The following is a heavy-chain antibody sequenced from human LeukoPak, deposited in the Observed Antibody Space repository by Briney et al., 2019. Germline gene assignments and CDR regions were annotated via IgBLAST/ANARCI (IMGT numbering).Heavy chain of an antibody. CDR2: ISTYNDNT. J-gene: IGHJ4*02. Sequence: APVKVSCKASGYTFTSYGISWVRQAPGQGLEWMGWISTYNDNTNYAQKFQGRVTMTRDTSISTAYMELSSLRSDDTAVYYCARGWTYHYGSGTYYSSASPFDFCRQGTLVTVSS. CDR3: ARGWTYHYGSGTYYSSASPFDF. D-gene: IGHD3-10*01. CDR1: GYTFTSYG. V-gene: IGHV1-18*01.